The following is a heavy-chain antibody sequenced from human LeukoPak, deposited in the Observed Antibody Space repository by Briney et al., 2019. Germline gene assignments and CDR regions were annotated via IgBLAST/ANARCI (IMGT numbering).Heavy chain of an antibody. CDR1: GYTFTSYD. CDR2: INPNSGNT. CDR3: ARGRSPNWFDP. J-gene: IGHJ5*02. V-gene: IGHV1-8*03. Sequence: ASVKVSCKASGYTFTSYDINWVRQATGQGLEWMGWINPNSGNTGYAQKFQGRVTITRNTSISTAYMELSSLRSEDTAVYYCARGRSPNWFDPWGQGTLVTVSS.